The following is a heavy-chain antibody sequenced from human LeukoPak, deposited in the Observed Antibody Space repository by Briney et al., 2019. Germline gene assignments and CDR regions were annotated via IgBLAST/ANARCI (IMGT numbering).Heavy chain of an antibody. CDR1: GFTFSNYA. D-gene: IGHD3-3*01. CDR2: INTDGSRT. CDR3: VRSMSGRNDF. V-gene: IGHV3-74*01. J-gene: IGHJ4*02. Sequence: QPGGSLRLSCAASGFTFSNYAMSWVRQAPGKGLVWVSRINTDGSRTDYADSVRGRFTISRDNAKNTLSLQMNSLTAEDTAVYYCVRSMSGRNDFWGQGTLVTVSS.